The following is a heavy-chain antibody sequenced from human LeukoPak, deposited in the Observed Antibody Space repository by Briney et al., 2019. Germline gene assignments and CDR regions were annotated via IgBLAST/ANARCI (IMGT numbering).Heavy chain of an antibody. Sequence: ASVKVSCKASGYTFTSYGISWVRQAPGQGLEWMGWISAYNGNTNYAQKLQGRVTMTTDTSTSTAYMELRSLRSDDTAVYYCAYLGLSSDWNDVPGPQIDHWGQGMLVSVSS. CDR3: AYLGLSSDWNDVPGPQIDH. CDR2: ISAYNGNT. V-gene: IGHV1-18*01. D-gene: IGHD1-1*01. J-gene: IGHJ4*02. CDR1: GYTFTSYG.